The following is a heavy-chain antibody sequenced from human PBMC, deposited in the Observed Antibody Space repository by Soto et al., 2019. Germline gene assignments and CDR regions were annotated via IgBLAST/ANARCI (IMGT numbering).Heavy chain of an antibody. J-gene: IGHJ4*02. CDR1: GGSIDRINYY. Sequence: SDTLSLTCNVSGGSIDRINYYWSWIRQPPGKGLEWIGYIYYSGSTNYNPSLKSRVTISVDKSKNQFSLKLSSVTAADTAVYYCARHSGVSGTLSYYFDHWGQGTLVTVSS. V-gene: IGHV4-61*05. CDR3: ARHSGVSGTLSYYFDH. CDR2: IYYSGST. D-gene: IGHD1-26*01.